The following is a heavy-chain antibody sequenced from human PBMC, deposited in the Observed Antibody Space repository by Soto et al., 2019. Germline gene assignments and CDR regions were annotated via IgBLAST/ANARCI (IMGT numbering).Heavy chain of an antibody. V-gene: IGHV1-69*13. Sequence: SVKVSCKASGGTFSSYAISWVRQAPGQGLEWMGGIIPIFGTADYAQKFQGRVTITADESTSTAYMELSSLRSEDTAVYYCATTATYYDSKVNPPDAFDIWGQGTMVTVSS. J-gene: IGHJ3*02. D-gene: IGHD3-22*01. CDR3: ATTATYYDSKVNPPDAFDI. CDR1: GGTFSSYA. CDR2: IIPIFGTA.